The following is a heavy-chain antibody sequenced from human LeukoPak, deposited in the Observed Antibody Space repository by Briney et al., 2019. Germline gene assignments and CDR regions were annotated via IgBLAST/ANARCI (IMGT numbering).Heavy chain of an antibody. V-gene: IGHV3-7*01. Sequence: GGSLRLSCAASRFTFSRYWMSWVRQAPGKGLEWVANIKQDGSEKYYVDSVKGRFTISRDNAKNSLYLQMNSLRAEDTAVYYCARVGRDGYNRYFDYWGQGTLVTVSS. CDR3: ARVGRDGYNRYFDY. CDR2: IKQDGSEK. J-gene: IGHJ4*02. CDR1: RFTFSRYW. D-gene: IGHD5-24*01.